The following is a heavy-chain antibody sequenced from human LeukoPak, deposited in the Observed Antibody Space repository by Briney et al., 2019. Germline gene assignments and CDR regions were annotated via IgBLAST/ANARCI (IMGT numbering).Heavy chain of an antibody. CDR3: ARSFDY. CDR1: GASISSGNYF. Sequence: SETLSLTCSVSGASISSGNYFWNWVRQSPVKGLEWIGCISYSGITHYNPSLKSRVTIFVDTSKNQFPLNLNSVTASDTAVYYCARSFDYWGQGTLVAVSS. J-gene: IGHJ4*02. CDR2: ISYSGIT. V-gene: IGHV4-39*01.